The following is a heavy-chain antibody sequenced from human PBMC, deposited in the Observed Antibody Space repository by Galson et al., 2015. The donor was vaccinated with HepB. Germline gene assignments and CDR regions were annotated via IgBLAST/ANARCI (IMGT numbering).Heavy chain of an antibody. D-gene: IGHD2-21*01. V-gene: IGHV1-46*03. Sequence: SVKVSCKASGYTFTSYYMHWVRQAPGQGLEWMGIINPSGGSTSYAQKFQGRVTMTRDTSTSTVYMELSSLRSEDTAVYYCAGEGEKHIVVVIATQNEYFQHWGQGTLVTVSS. J-gene: IGHJ1*01. CDR1: GYTFTSYY. CDR2: INPSGGST. CDR3: AGEGEKHIVVVIATQNEYFQH.